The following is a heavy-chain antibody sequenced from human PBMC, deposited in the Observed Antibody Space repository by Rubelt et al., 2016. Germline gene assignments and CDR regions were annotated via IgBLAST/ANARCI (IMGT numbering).Heavy chain of an antibody. CDR1: GFTFRSYA. J-gene: IGHJ6*02. Sequence: QVQLVESGGGVVQPGRSLRLSCAASGFTFRSYAMHWVRQAPGKGLEWVSSIAYNSAGTYYADSVKGGFAVSRDNSKNTLYLQMNSLRAEDTAVYYCARGQYYGMDVWGQGTTVTVSS. V-gene: IGHV3-64*04. CDR2: IAYNSAGT. CDR3: ARGQYYGMDV.